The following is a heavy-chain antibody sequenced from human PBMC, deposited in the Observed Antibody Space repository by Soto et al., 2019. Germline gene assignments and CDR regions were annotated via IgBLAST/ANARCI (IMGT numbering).Heavy chain of an antibody. J-gene: IGHJ4*02. D-gene: IGHD3-16*01. CDR1: GFAFSSFE. V-gene: IGHV3-48*03. Sequence: PGGSLRLSCEASGFAFSSFEMNWVRQAPGKGLEWLSYINGGSDRMYYADSVKGRFTISRDNAKNSLYLQMSSLRAEDTAVYFCVGGGIAFFDYWGQGALVTVSS. CDR3: VGGGIAFFDY. CDR2: INGGSDRM.